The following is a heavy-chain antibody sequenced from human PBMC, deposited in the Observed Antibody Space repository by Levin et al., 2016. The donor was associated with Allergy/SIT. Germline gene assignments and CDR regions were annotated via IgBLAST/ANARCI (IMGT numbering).Heavy chain of an antibody. D-gene: IGHD3-22*01. CDR3: SRGLESSSGNLLGSDV. J-gene: IGHJ6*02. Sequence: GGSLRLSCAASGFTFSSYWMHWVRQAPGRGLVWVSRINSDGGSTSYADSVKGRFTISRDNAKQTLYLQMNSLRAEDTAVYYCSRGLESSSGNLLGSDVWGQGTTVTVSS. CDR1: GFTFSSYW. V-gene: IGHV3-74*01. CDR2: INSDGGST.